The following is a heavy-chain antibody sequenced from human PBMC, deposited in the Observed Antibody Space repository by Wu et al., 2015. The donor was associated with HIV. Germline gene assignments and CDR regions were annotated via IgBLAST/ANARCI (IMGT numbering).Heavy chain of an antibody. CDR2: MNPNSGNT. J-gene: IGHJ3*02. D-gene: IGHD3-10*01. CDR3: ARGVSVLLWFGDNSHAFDI. V-gene: IGHV1-8*01. CDR1: GYTFTSYD. Sequence: QVQLVQSGAEVKKPGASVKVSCKASGYTFTSYDINWVRQATGQGLEWMGWMNPNSGNTGYAQKFQGRVTMTRNTSISTAYMELSSLRSEDTAVYYCARGVSVLLWFGDNSHAFDIWGQGTMVTVSS.